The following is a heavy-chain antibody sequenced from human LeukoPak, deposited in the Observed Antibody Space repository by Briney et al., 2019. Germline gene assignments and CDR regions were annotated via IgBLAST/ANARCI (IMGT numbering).Heavy chain of an antibody. CDR3: AKAGVYSGYDSYYFDY. CDR1: GFTVSANY. D-gene: IGHD5-12*01. V-gene: IGHV3-53*01. Sequence: GGSLRLSCAASGFTVSANYMTWVRQAPGKGLEWVAVIYRGGTTYYADSVKGRFTISRDNSKNTLFLQMNSLRAEDTAVYYCAKAGVYSGYDSYYFDYWGQGTLVTVSS. J-gene: IGHJ4*02. CDR2: IYRGGTT.